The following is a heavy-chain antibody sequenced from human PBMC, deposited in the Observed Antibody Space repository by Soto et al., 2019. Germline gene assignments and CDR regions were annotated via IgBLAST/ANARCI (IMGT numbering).Heavy chain of an antibody. CDR1: GGSISSSSYY. D-gene: IGHD2-2*01. Sequence: SETLSLTCTVSGGSISSSSYYWGWIRQPPGKGLEWIGSIYYSGSTYYNPSLKSRVTISVDTSKNQFSLKLSSVTAADTAVYYCASSPNDIVVVPAAMARPDYFDYWGQGTLVTVSS. V-gene: IGHV4-39*01. J-gene: IGHJ4*02. CDR2: IYYSGST. CDR3: ASSPNDIVVVPAAMARPDYFDY.